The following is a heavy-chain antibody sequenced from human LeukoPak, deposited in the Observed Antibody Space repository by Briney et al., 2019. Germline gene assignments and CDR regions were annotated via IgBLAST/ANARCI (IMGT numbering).Heavy chain of an antibody. CDR1: GFTFSSYW. CDR2: IKQDGSEK. Sequence: GGSLRLSCAASGFTFSSYWMSWVRQAPGRGWEWVANIKQDGSEKYYVDSVKGRFTISRDNAKNTLYLQMNSLRAEDTAVYYCARGGGYSYGSFDYWGQGTLVTVSS. D-gene: IGHD5-18*01. J-gene: IGHJ4*02. CDR3: ARGGGYSYGSFDY. V-gene: IGHV3-7*01.